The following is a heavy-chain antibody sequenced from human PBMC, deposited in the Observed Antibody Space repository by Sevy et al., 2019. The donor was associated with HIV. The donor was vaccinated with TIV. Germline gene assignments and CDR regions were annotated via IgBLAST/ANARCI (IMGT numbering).Heavy chain of an antibody. Sequence: GSLRLSCAASGFTFSSYSMNWVRQPPGKGLEWVSYISDYSSTIYYADSVKGRFTISRDPAKKSLYLQMNSLRADDTAVYYCARDPIVVTGTLNYFDYWGQGTLVTVSS. CDR3: ARDPIVVTGTLNYFDY. J-gene: IGHJ4*02. CDR2: ISDYSSTI. V-gene: IGHV3-48*01. CDR1: GFTFSSYS. D-gene: IGHD6-19*01.